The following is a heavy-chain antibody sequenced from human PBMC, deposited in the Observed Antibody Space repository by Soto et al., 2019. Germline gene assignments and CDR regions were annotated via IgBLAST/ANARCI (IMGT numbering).Heavy chain of an antibody. Sequence: GASVKVSCKASGYTFSGYYMHWVRQAPGQGLEWMGWINTLSGDTSFPQKFQGRLAMTRDTSIDTAFMEVSRLTSDDTAIYYCARSLLNVILPLAYWGQGTLVTVSS. CDR2: INTLSGDT. CDR1: GYTFSGYY. CDR3: ARSLLNVILPLAY. D-gene: IGHD3-3*02. J-gene: IGHJ4*02. V-gene: IGHV1-2*02.